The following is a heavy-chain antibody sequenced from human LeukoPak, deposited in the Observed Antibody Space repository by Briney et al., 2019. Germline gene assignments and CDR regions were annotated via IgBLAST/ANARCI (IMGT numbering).Heavy chain of an antibody. CDR1: GFTFTTYG. Sequence: PGGSLRLSCAASGFTFTTYGMNWVRQAPGKGLEWVSGISPSGGITYYTDSVKGRFTISRDNSKNTLYLQMNSLRAEDTAVYYCASSFSKSWLPTHFDYWGQGTLVTVSS. D-gene: IGHD5-12*01. V-gene: IGHV3-23*01. J-gene: IGHJ4*02. CDR3: ASSFSKSWLPTHFDY. CDR2: ISPSGGIT.